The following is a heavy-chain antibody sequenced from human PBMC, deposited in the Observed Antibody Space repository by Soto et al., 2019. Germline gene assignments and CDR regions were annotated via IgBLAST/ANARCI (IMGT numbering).Heavy chain of an antibody. Sequence: QITLKESGPTLMKPTQTLTLTCTFSGFSLNTGGVGVGWIRQPPGKALEWLALMYWDDDKRYRPSLKSRLTSTKDASKNQVLSTMTNMDPVDTATYYCAHSGPKWGNAFDIWGPGTTVTISS. D-gene: IGHD7-27*01. V-gene: IGHV2-5*02. CDR2: MYWDDDK. CDR3: AHSGPKWGNAFDI. J-gene: IGHJ3*02. CDR1: GFSLNTGGVG.